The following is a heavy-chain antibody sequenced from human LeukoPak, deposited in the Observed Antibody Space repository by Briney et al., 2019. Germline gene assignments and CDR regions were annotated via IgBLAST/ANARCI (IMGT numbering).Heavy chain of an antibody. J-gene: IGHJ4*02. CDR1: GFTFSIYG. D-gene: IGHD1-7*01. V-gene: IGHV3-21*01. CDR2: ISSSSSYI. Sequence: GGSLRLSCVASGFTFSIYGMNWVRQAPGKGLEWVSCISSSSSYIYYADSVKGRFTISRDNAKNSLYLQMNSLRVEDTAVYYCARAHNWKYGTFDYWGQGTLVTVSS. CDR3: ARAHNWKYGTFDY.